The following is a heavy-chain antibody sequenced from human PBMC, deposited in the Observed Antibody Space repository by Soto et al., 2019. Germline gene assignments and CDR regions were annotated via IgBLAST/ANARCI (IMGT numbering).Heavy chain of an antibody. Sequence: SVKVSCKASGGTFSSYAISWVRQAPGQGLEWMGGIIPIFGTANYAQKFQGRVTITADESTSTAYMELSSLRSEDTAVYYCAAGFRSGYYTFDYWGQGTLVTVSS. CDR2: IIPIFGTA. CDR3: AAGFRSGYYTFDY. J-gene: IGHJ4*02. D-gene: IGHD3-3*01. CDR1: GGTFSSYA. V-gene: IGHV1-69*13.